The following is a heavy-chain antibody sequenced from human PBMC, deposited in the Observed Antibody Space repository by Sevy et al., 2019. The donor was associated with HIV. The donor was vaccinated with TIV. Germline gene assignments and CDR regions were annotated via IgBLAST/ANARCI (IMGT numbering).Heavy chain of an antibody. CDR1: GFTFSSYA. J-gene: IGHJ4*02. D-gene: IGHD3-22*01. CDR3: AKRKGYYYDSSGYYPRGFDY. V-gene: IGHV3-23*01. Sequence: GGSLRLSCAASGFTFSSYAMSWVRQAPGKGLEWVLAISGSGGSTYYADSVKGRFTISRDNSKNTLYLQMNSLRAEDTAVYYCAKRKGYYYDSSGYYPRGFDYWGQGTLVTVSS. CDR2: ISGSGGST.